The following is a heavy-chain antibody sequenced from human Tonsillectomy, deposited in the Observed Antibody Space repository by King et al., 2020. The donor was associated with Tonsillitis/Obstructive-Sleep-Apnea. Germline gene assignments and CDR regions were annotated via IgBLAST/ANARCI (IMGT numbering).Heavy chain of an antibody. CDR3: ARRVNFDSNFDY. J-gene: IGHJ4*02. V-gene: IGHV4-39*01. Sequence: QLQESGPGLVKPSETLSLTCTVSGGSISTRNYYWGWIRQPPGKGLEWIGTIYYSGKTYYNPSLKSRVTISVHTSKNQFSLKLSSVTAADTALYYCARRVNFDSNFDYWGQGTLVTVSS. CDR1: GGSISTRNYY. D-gene: IGHD1-7*01. CDR2: IYYSGKT.